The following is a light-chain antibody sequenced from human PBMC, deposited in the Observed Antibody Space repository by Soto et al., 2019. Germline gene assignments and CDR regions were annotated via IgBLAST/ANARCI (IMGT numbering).Light chain of an antibody. Sequence: QSALTQPASVSGSPGQSITISCTGTSSDVGGYNYVSWYQQHPGKAPKLMIYDVSNRPSGVSNRFSGSKSGNTASLTISGLQAEDEADYYCSSYTSSSTRSRHVVFGGGTKLTVL. CDR3: SSYTSSSTRSRHVV. J-gene: IGLJ2*01. CDR2: DVS. CDR1: SSDVGGYNY. V-gene: IGLV2-14*01.